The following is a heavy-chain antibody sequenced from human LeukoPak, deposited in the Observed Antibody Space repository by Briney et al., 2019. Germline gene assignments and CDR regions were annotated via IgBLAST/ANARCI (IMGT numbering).Heavy chain of an antibody. Sequence: GGALRLSCAASEFSLSSYSMNWVRQAPGEGLEWVSSISSSSNIYYADSVKGRFAVSRDNAKNEMYLQMNSLRAEDTAVYFCARGAGYCTSTSCHLWSDYWGQGTLVTVSS. V-gene: IGHV3-21*01. CDR3: ARGAGYCTSTSCHLWSDY. CDR2: ISSSSNI. CDR1: EFSLSSYS. D-gene: IGHD2-2*01. J-gene: IGHJ4*02.